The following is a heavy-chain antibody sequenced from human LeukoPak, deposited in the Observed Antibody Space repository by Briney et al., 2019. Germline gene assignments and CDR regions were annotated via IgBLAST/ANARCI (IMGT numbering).Heavy chain of an antibody. CDR3: ARMGLERQAYYYYYMDV. V-gene: IGHV3-53*01. J-gene: IGHJ6*03. Sequence: PGGTLRLSCAASGFTVSSNYMSWVRQAPGKGLEWVSVIYSGGSTYYADSVKGRFTISRDNSKNTLYLQMNSLRAEDTAVYYCARMGLERQAYYYYYMDVWGKGTTVTISS. CDR2: IYSGGST. CDR1: GFTVSSNY. D-gene: IGHD1-1*01.